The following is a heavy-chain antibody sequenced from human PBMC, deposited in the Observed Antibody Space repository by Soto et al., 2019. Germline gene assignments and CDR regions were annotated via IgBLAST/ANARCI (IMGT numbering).Heavy chain of an antibody. CDR1: GDSVSSNSAA. Sequence: SQTLSLTCAISGDSVSSNSAAWNWIRQSPSRGLEWLGRTYYRSKWHNDYAVSVKSRIIIKPDTSKNQFSLRLTSVTPEDTAVYYCAGQHQWLDSWGQGTLVTVSS. V-gene: IGHV6-1*01. J-gene: IGHJ4*02. D-gene: IGHD6-19*01. CDR3: AGQHQWLDS. CDR2: TYYRSKWHN.